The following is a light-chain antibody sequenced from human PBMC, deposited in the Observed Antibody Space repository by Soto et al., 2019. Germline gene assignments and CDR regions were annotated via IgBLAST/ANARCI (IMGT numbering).Light chain of an antibody. Sequence: IVLTQSPGTLSLSPGERATLSCRASQIVSASHLAWYQQKPGQAPRLLLYGASTRATGIPDRFSGSGSGTDCTLTISRVEPEDFAVFYCQHYGSSPLTFGGGTKVEIK. CDR1: QIVSASH. CDR3: QHYGSSPLT. V-gene: IGKV3-20*01. J-gene: IGKJ4*01. CDR2: GAS.